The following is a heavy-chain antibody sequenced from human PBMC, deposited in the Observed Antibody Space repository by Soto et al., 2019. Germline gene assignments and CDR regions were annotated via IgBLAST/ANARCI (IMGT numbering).Heavy chain of an antibody. Sequence: QVQLVQSGAEVKKPGSSVKVSCKASGGTFSSYTISWVRQAPGQGLEWMGRIIPILGIANYAQKFQGRVTITADKSTSTAYMELSSLRSEDTALYYCARDGDADYGYYVGNWFDPWGQGTLVTVSS. CDR3: ARDGDADYGYYVGNWFDP. J-gene: IGHJ5*02. D-gene: IGHD4-17*01. CDR2: IIPILGIA. CDR1: GGTFSSYT. V-gene: IGHV1-69*08.